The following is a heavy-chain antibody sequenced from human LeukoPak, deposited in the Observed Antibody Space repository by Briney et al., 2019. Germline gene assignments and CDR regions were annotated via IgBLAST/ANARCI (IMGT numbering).Heavy chain of an antibody. CDR1: GYIFTTYD. V-gene: IGHV1-8*03. J-gene: IGHJ4*02. D-gene: IGHD3-16*01. Sequence: ASVKVSCKASGYIFTTYDINWVRQATGQGLEWMAWMNPNTGNTGFAQKFQGTVTVSWNTDISTAYMELNSLRSEDTAVYYCARFGGSAAKDDRLDYWGQGTLVTVSS. CDR2: MNPNTGNT. CDR3: ARFGGSAAKDDRLDY.